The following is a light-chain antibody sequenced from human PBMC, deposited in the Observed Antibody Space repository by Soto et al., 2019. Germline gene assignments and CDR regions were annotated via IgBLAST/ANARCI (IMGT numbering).Light chain of an antibody. CDR1: QGISSY. CDR3: QQLNSYPPWT. V-gene: IGKV1-9*01. Sequence: DIQLTQSPSFLSASVGDRVTITCRASQGISSYLAWYQQKPGKAPKLLIYAASTLQSGVPSRFSGSGSGTEFTLTISSLQPEDFATYYCQQLNSYPPWTFGPGTKVDI. J-gene: IGKJ3*01. CDR2: AAS.